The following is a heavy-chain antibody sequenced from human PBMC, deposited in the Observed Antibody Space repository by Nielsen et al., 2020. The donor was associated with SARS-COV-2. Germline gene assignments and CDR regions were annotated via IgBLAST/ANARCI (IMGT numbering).Heavy chain of an antibody. V-gene: IGHV3-30-3*02. D-gene: IGHD1-26*01. CDR2: ISYDGSNK. CDR3: AKLPGAESPIDY. CDR1: GFTFSSYA. J-gene: IGHJ4*02. Sequence: GGSLRLSCAASGFTFSSYAMHWVRQAPGKGLEWVAVISYDGSNKYYADSVKGRFTISRDNAKNSLYLQMNSLRAEDTALYYCAKLPGAESPIDYWGQGTLVTVSS.